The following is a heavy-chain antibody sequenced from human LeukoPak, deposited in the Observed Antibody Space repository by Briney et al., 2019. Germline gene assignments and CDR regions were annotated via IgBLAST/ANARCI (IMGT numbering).Heavy chain of an antibody. Sequence: AVKVSCKASGGTFSSYAISWVRQAPGQGLEWMGGIIHIFGTANYAQKFQGRVTITTDEPTSTAYMELSSLRSEDTAVYYCAREGHCSSTSCYAGRIYNWFDPWGQGTLVTVSS. J-gene: IGHJ5*02. V-gene: IGHV1-69*05. CDR1: GGTFSSYA. CDR3: AREGHCSSTSCYAGRIYNWFDP. CDR2: IIHIFGTA. D-gene: IGHD2-2*01.